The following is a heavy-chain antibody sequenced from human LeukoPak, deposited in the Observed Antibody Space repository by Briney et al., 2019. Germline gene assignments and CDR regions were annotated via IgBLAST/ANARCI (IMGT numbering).Heavy chain of an antibody. CDR1: GFTFSSYA. J-gene: IGHJ4*02. Sequence: PGGSLRLSCAASGFTFSSYAMHWVRQAPGKGLEWVAVISYDGSNKYYADSVKGRFTISRDNSKNTLYLQMNSLRAEDTAVYYCARDQVLADENYFDYWGQGTLVTVSS. CDR2: ISYDGSNK. V-gene: IGHV3-30-3*01. CDR3: ARDQVLADENYFDY. D-gene: IGHD3-3*02.